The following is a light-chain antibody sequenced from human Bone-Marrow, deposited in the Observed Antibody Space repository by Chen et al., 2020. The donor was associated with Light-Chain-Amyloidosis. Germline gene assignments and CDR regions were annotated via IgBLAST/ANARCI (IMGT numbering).Light chain of an antibody. CDR3: QVWDRSSDRPV. Sequence: SYVLTQPSSVSVAPGQTATIACGGNNIGSTSVHWYQQTPGQAPLLVVYDVSDRPSGIPERLSGSNYENKATLTISRVEAGDEDDYYCQVWDRSSDRPVFGGGTKLTVL. CDR1: NIGSTS. CDR2: DVS. J-gene: IGLJ3*02. V-gene: IGLV3-21*02.